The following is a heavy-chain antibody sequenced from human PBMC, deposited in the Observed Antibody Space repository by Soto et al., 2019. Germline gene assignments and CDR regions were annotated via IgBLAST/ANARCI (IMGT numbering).Heavy chain of an antibody. CDR2: IHHSGST. D-gene: IGHD3-16*02. CDR3: ARGDYVWGSYRWSGFDY. V-gene: IGHV4-59*12. Sequence: SDTLSLTCTVSGGSISSYYWSWIRQPPGKGLEWIGYIHHSGSTDYNPSLKSRVTISVDTSKNQFSLRLSSVTAADTAVYYCARGDYVWGSYRWSGFDYWGQGTLVTVSS. J-gene: IGHJ4*02. CDR1: GGSISSYY.